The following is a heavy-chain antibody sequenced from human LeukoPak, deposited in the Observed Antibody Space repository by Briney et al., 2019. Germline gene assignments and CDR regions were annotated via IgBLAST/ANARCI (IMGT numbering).Heavy chain of an antibody. CDR2: IYTSGST. D-gene: IGHD2-2*01. Sequence: SETLSLTCTVSGGSISSYYWSWNRQPAGKGLEWIGRIYTSGSTNYNPSLKSRVTMSVDTSKNQFSLKLRSVTAADTAVYYCAREKDIVVVPAAIHRTFDYWGQGTLVTVSS. V-gene: IGHV4-4*07. CDR1: GGSISSYY. CDR3: AREKDIVVVPAAIHRTFDY. J-gene: IGHJ4*02.